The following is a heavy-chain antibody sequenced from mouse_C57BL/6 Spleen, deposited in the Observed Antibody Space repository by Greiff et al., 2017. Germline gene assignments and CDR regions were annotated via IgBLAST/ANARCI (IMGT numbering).Heavy chain of an antibody. V-gene: IGHV5-17*01. J-gene: IGHJ4*01. CDR1: GFTFSDYG. CDR2: ISSGSSTI. Sequence: EVHLVESGGGLVKPGGSLKLSCAASGFTFSDYGMHWVRQAPEKGLEWVAYISSGSSTIYYADTVKGRFTISRDNAKNTLFLQMTSLRSEDTAMYYCASNDDYDDYAMDYWGQGPSVTVSS. CDR3: ASNDDYDDYAMDY. D-gene: IGHD2-4*01.